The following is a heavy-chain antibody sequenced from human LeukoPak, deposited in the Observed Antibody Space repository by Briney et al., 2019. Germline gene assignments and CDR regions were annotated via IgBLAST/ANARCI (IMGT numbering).Heavy chain of an antibody. CDR1: GFTFSSYG. D-gene: IGHD3-9*01. CDR3: AKWGAPYVLRYFDWSLDY. CDR2: IRYDGSNK. Sequence: GRSLRLSCAASGFTFSSYGMHWVRQAPGKGLEWVAFIRYDGSNKYYADSVKGRFTISRDNSKNTLYLQMNSLRAEDTAVYYCAKWGAPYVLRYFDWSLDYWGQGTLVTVSS. J-gene: IGHJ4*02. V-gene: IGHV3-30*02.